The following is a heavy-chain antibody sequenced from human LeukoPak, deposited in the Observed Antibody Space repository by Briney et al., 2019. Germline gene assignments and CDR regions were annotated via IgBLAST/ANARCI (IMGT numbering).Heavy chain of an antibody. CDR2: IYYSGST. CDR3: ARQYCSSTSCYRSYNWFDP. CDR1: GGSISSGDYY. Sequence: SQTLSLTCTVSGGSISSGDYYWSWIRQPPGKGLEWIGYIYYSGSTYYNPSLKSRVTISVDTSKNQFSLKLSSVTAADTAVYYCARQYCSSTSCYRSYNWFDPWGQGTLVTVSS. J-gene: IGHJ5*02. D-gene: IGHD2-2*01. V-gene: IGHV4-30-4*08.